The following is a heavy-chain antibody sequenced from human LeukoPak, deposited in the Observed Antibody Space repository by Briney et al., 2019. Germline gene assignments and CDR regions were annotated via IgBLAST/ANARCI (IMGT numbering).Heavy chain of an antibody. CDR3: ARESQYRDFHY. CDR1: RYTLPDYV. J-gene: IGHJ4*01. CDR2: ISPYNGNT. Sequence: GASVKASCTLSRYTLPDYVVSWGRQAPGQGPESMGWISPYNGNTKYAQKLQGRVTLTTDTSTSTAYMALRSARSDEPAVYFCARESQYRDFHYWGHGTLVTVSS. D-gene: IGHD1-1*01. V-gene: IGHV1-18*01.